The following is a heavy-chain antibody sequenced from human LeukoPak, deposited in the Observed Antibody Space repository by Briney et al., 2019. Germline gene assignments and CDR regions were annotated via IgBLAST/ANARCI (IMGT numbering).Heavy chain of an antibody. D-gene: IGHD3-10*01. Sequence: GGSLRLSCAASGFSFSSYGMHWVRQAPGKGLEWVAFIRYDGSNKYYADSVKGRFTISRDNSKNTLYLQMNSLRAEDTAVYYCAKPRYGSGTYEFDYWGQGTLVTVSS. CDR3: AKPRYGSGTYEFDY. CDR1: GFSFSSYG. J-gene: IGHJ4*02. V-gene: IGHV3-30*02. CDR2: IRYDGSNK.